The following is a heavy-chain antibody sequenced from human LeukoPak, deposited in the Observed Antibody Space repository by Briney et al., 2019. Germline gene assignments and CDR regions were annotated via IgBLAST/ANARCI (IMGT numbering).Heavy chain of an antibody. V-gene: IGHV3-30*04. Sequence: PGGSLRLSCAASGFTFSSYAMHWVRQAPGKGLEWVAVISYDGSNKYYADSVKGRFTISRDNSKNTLYLQMNSLRAEDTAVYYCARGSSVTGYIYGGQGTLVTVSS. J-gene: IGHJ4*02. CDR2: ISYDGSNK. D-gene: IGHD3-9*01. CDR3: ARGSSVTGYIY. CDR1: GFTFSSYA.